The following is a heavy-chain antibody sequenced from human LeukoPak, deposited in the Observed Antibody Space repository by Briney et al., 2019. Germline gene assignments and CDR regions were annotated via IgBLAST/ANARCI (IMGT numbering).Heavy chain of an antibody. CDR1: GFTFSSYA. J-gene: IGHJ6*02. D-gene: IGHD3-22*01. V-gene: IGHV3-74*01. Sequence: GGSLRLSCAASGFTFSSYAMSWVRQAPGKGLVWVSRVNSDGSSTRYADSVKGRFTISRDNAKNTLYLQMNSLRAEDTAVYYCARSHYYDSSGYFSYYYGMDVWGQGTTVTVSS. CDR2: VNSDGSST. CDR3: ARSHYYDSSGYFSYYYGMDV.